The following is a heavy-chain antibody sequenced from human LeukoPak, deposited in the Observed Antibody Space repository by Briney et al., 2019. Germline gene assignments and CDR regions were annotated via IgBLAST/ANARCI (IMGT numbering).Heavy chain of an antibody. CDR2: INPNSGGT. D-gene: IGHD6-6*01. Sequence: ASVKVSCKASGYTFTGYYMHWVRQAPGQGLEWMGWINPNSGGTNYAQKFQGWVTMTRDTSISTAYMELSSLRSEDTAVYYCARDPQYSSSGYYYYYMDVWGKGTTVTVSS. V-gene: IGHV1-2*04. CDR1: GYTFTGYY. J-gene: IGHJ6*03. CDR3: ARDPQYSSSGYYYYYMDV.